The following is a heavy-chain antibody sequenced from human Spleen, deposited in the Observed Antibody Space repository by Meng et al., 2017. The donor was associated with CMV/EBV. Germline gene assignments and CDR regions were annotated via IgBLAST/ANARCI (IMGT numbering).Heavy chain of an antibody. CDR1: GGTFSSYA. CDR2: IIPILGIA. V-gene: IGHV1-69*10. Sequence: SVKVSCKASGGTFSSYAISWVRQAPGQGLEWMGGIIPILGIANYAQKFQGRVTITADKSTSTAYMELSSLRSEDTAVYYCARARYCSSTSCYREMDYYYGMDVWGQGTTVPSP. D-gene: IGHD2-2*01. J-gene: IGHJ6*02. CDR3: ARARYCSSTSCYREMDYYYGMDV.